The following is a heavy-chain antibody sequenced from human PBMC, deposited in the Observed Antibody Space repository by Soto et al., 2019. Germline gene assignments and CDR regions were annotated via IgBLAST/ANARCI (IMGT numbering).Heavy chain of an antibody. Sequence: GGSLRLSCAASGFTFSGSAMHWVRQASGKGLEWVGRIRSKANSYATAYAASVKGRFTISRDDSKNTAYLQMNSLKTEDTAVYYCTSTVAGTFSPSDYWGHGTLLTVS. CDR2: IRSKANSYAT. J-gene: IGHJ4*01. D-gene: IGHD6-19*01. CDR1: GFTFSGSA. V-gene: IGHV3-73*01. CDR3: TSTVAGTFSPSDY.